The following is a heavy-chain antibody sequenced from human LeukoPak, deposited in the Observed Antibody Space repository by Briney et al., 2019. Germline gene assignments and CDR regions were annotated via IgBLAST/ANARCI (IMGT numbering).Heavy chain of an antibody. CDR1: GFTFDDYG. V-gene: IGHV3-20*04. CDR2: INWNGGST. J-gene: IGHJ4*02. Sequence: GGSLRLSCAASGFTFDDYGMSWVRQATGKGLEWVSGINWNGGSTGYADSVKSRFTISRDNAKNSLYLQMNSLRAEDTALYYCARSVAASRDYWGQGTLVTVSS. D-gene: IGHD2-15*01. CDR3: ARSVAASRDY.